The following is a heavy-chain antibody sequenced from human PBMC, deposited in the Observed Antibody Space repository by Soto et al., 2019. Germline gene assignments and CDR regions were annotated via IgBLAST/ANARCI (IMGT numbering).Heavy chain of an antibody. CDR3: ARDKTTGDFDN. J-gene: IGHJ4*02. Sequence: SETLSLTCAVYGGSFSGYYWTWIRQPPGTGLEWIGEINHSGSTNYNPSLKSRVTISVDTSKNQFSLKLTSVTAADTAVYYCARDKTTGDFDNWGQGTVLTVSS. CDR1: GGSFSGYY. V-gene: IGHV4-34*01. D-gene: IGHD1-1*01. CDR2: INHSGST.